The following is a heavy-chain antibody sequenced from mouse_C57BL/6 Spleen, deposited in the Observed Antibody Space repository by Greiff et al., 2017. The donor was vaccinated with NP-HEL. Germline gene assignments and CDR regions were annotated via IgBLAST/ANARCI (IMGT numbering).Heavy chain of an antibody. CDR1: GYTFTSYW. D-gene: IGHD2-10*02. Sequence: QVQLKQPGAELVKPGASVKLSCKASGYTFTSYWMHWVKQRPGQGLEWIGMIHPNSGSTNYNEKFKSKATLTVDKSSSTAYMQLSSLTSEDSAVYYCARGGVWLFAYWGQGTLVTVSA. J-gene: IGHJ3*01. CDR2: IHPNSGST. V-gene: IGHV1-64*01. CDR3: ARGGVWLFAY.